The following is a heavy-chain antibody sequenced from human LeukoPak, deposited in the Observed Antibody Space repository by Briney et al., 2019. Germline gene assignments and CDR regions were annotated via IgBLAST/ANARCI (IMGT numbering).Heavy chain of an antibody. J-gene: IGHJ6*02. CDR2: INSDEST. D-gene: IGHD2-2*03. CDR3: ARDRLDRNYYYGLDV. CDR1: GFTLSSYW. Sequence: GGSLRLFCAASGFTLSSYWIHWVRQAPGKGLVWVSRINSDESTYADSVKGRFTISRDNAKNTLYLQMNSLRAEDTAVYYCARDRLDRNYYYGLDVWGQGTTVTVSS. V-gene: IGHV3-74*01.